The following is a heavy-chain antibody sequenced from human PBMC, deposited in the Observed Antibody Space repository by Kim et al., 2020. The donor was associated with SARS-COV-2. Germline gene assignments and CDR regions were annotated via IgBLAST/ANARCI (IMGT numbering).Heavy chain of an antibody. J-gene: IGHJ5*02. Sequence: SETLSLTCTVSGGSISSYYWSWIRQPPGKGLEWIGYIYYSGSTNYNPSLKSRVTISVDTSKNQFSLKLSSVTAADTAVYYCARSPYYDFWSGSHWFDPWGQGTLVTVSS. CDR2: IYYSGST. CDR3: ARSPYYDFWSGSHWFDP. CDR1: GGSISSYY. V-gene: IGHV4-59*08. D-gene: IGHD3-3*01.